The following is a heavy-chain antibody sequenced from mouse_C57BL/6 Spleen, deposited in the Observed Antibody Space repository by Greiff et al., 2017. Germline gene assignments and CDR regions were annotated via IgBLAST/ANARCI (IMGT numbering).Heavy chain of an antibody. Sequence: VKLMESGPELVKPGASVKISCKASGYAFSSSWMNWVKQRPGKGLEWIGRIYPGDGDTNYNGKFKGKATMAADKSSSTAYMQLSSLTSEDSAVYFCARVIVDYWGQGTTLTVSS. J-gene: IGHJ2*01. D-gene: IGHD2-4*01. CDR3: ARVIVDY. V-gene: IGHV1-82*01. CDR1: GYAFSSSW. CDR2: IYPGDGDT.